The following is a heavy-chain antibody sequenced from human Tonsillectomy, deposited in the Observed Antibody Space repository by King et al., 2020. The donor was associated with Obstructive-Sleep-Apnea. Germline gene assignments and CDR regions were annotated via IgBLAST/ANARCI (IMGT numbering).Heavy chain of an antibody. CDR3: ARATEQILSYDY. CDR2: INHSGST. J-gene: IGHJ4*02. CDR1: GGPFSGYY. V-gene: IGHV4-34*01. Sequence: VQLQQWGAGLLKPSETLSLTCAVYGGPFSGYYWSWIRQPPGKGLEWIGEINHSGSTNYNPSLKSRVTISVDTSKNQFSLKLSSVTAADTAVYYCARATEQILSYDYWGQGTLVTVSS. D-gene: IGHD3-9*01.